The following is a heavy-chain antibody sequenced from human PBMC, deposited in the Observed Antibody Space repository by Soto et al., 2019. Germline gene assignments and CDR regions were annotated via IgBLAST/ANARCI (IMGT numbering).Heavy chain of an antibody. Sequence: ASVKVSCNASGYTFTSYAMHWVRQAPGQRLEWMGWINAGNGNTKYSQKFQGRVTITRDTSASTAYMELSSLRSEDTAVYYCARDDCSSTSCYTYDYWGQGHLVPVSS. J-gene: IGHJ4*02. CDR3: ARDDCSSTSCYTYDY. D-gene: IGHD2-2*02. CDR1: GYTFTSYA. CDR2: INAGNGNT. V-gene: IGHV1-3*01.